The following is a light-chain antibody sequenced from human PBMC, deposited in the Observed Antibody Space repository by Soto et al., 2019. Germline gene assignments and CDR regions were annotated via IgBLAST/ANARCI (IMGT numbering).Light chain of an antibody. V-gene: IGKV1-33*01. CDR1: QGISNY. CDR2: DAS. J-gene: IGKJ4*01. CDR3: QQYDNLPLT. Sequence: DIEITQSPSALSASVGDRVTITCQASQGISNYLNWYQQKPGKAPKLLIYDASNLETGVPARFSGSGSGTDFTFTISSLEPEDIATYYCQQYDNLPLTFGGGTKVDIK.